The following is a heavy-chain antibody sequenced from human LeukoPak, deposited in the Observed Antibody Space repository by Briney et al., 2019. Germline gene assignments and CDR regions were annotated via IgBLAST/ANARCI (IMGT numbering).Heavy chain of an antibody. CDR2: IWYDGSNK. CDR1: GFTFSSCG. J-gene: IGHJ4*02. Sequence: GRSLRLSCAASGFTFSSCGMHWVRQAPGKGLEWVAVIWYDGSNKYYADSVKGRFTISRDNSKNTLYLQMNSLRAEDTAVYYCARNIGGSSYYYDSSGLDYWGQGTLVTVSS. CDR3: ARNIGGSSYYYDSSGLDY. D-gene: IGHD3-22*01. V-gene: IGHV3-33*01.